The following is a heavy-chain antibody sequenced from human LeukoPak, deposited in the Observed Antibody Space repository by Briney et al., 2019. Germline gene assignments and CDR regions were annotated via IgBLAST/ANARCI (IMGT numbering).Heavy chain of an antibody. D-gene: IGHD1-1*01. J-gene: IGHJ4*02. CDR3: ARVAKERVGGVYYFDY. CDR2: IGTAGDT. Sequence: GGSLRLSCAASGFTFSDYDMHWVRQATGKGLEWVSAIGTAGDTYFTGSVKGRFTISRENAKNSLYLQMNSLRAGDTAVYYCARVAKERVGGVYYFDYWGQGTLVAVSS. CDR1: GFTFSDYD. V-gene: IGHV3-13*01.